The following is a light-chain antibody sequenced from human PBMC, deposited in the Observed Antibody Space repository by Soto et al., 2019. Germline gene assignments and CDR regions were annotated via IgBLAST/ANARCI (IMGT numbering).Light chain of an antibody. V-gene: IGKV1-5*03. CDR1: QTISSW. J-gene: IGKJ1*01. CDR3: QHYNSYSEA. CDR2: KAS. Sequence: DIQMTQSPSTLSASVGDTVTITCRASQTISSWLAWCQQKPGKAPKLLIYKASTLKSGVPSRFSGSRSGTEFTLTISSLQPDDFATYYCQHYNSYSEAFGQGTKVDIK.